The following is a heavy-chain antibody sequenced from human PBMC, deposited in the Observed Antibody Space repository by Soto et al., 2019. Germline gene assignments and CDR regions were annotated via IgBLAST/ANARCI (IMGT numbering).Heavy chain of an antibody. D-gene: IGHD3-16*02. J-gene: IGHJ4*02. CDR3: ASLGRLYDYVWGSYRMGYFDY. CDR2: IKQDGSEK. Sequence: GGSLRLSCAASGFTFSSYWMSWVRQAPGKGLEWVANIKQDGSEKYYVDSVKGRFTISRDNAKNSLYLQMNSLRAEDTAVYYCASLGRLYDYVWGSYRMGYFDYRGQGTLVTVSS. V-gene: IGHV3-7*03. CDR1: GFTFSSYW.